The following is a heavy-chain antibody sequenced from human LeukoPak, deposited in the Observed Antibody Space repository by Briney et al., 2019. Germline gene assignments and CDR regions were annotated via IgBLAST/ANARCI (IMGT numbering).Heavy chain of an antibody. CDR2: TYFRSKWYN. Sequence: SQTLSLTCAVSGDSVSSDNATWNWIRQSPSRGLEWLGRTYFRSKWYNDSAASVRGRITINADTSKNQFSLQLNSVTPEDTAVYYCVRQREQVMLYYYFDLWGRGTLVTVSS. CDR3: VRQREQVMLYYYFDL. D-gene: IGHD1-26*01. CDR1: GDSVSSDNAT. J-gene: IGHJ2*01. V-gene: IGHV6-1*01.